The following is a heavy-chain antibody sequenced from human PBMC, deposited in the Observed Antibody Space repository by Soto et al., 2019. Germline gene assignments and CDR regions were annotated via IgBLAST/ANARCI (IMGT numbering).Heavy chain of an antibody. CDR3: ARDTTPSL. J-gene: IGHJ4*02. Sequence: QVQLQESGPGLVKPSETLSLTCTVSGASISSYYWSCIRQPPGKGLEWIGYVYYSGSTNYNPSLKSRVTISVDTSKNQFSLKLSSVTAADTAMYYCARDTTPSLWGQGTLVTVSS. CDR2: VYYSGST. CDR1: GASISSYY. D-gene: IGHD1-1*01. V-gene: IGHV4-59*01.